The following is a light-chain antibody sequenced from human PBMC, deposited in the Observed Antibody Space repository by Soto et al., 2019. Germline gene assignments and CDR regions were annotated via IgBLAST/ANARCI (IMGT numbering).Light chain of an antibody. CDR2: EVS. CDR3: MQAIQTPRT. CDR1: QSLLYSDGNTY. Sequence: DVVMTQSPLSLPVTLGQPASISCRSSQSLLYSDGNTYLNWFQQRPGQSPRRLIFEVSNRDSGVPDRFSGSGSGTDFTLKIRRVEAEDVGVYYCMQAIQTPRTFGQGTKVDIK. J-gene: IGKJ1*01. V-gene: IGKV2-30*01.